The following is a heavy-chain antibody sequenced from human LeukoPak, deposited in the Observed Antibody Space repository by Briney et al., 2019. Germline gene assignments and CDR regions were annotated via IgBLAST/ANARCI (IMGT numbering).Heavy chain of an antibody. CDR1: GFTFSGYW. D-gene: IGHD1-1*01. Sequence: PGGSLRLSCAASGFTFSGYWMSWVRQAPGKGLEWVASIKEDGSEQYYVDSVKGRFTISRDNAKNSLYLQMNSLRAEDMAVHYCARGGYYWGAWGQGTLVTVSS. CDR3: ARGGYYWGA. J-gene: IGHJ5*02. CDR2: IKEDGSEQ. V-gene: IGHV3-7*01.